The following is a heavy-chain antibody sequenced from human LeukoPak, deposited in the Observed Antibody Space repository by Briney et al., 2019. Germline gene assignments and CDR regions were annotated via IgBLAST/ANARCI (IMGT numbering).Heavy chain of an antibody. CDR1: GFTFSSYA. J-gene: IGHJ4*02. CDR2: ISYDGSNK. Sequence: GGSLRLSCAASGFTFSSYAMHWVRQAPGKGLEWVAVISYDGSNKYYADSVKGRFTISRDNSKNTLYLQMNSLRAEDTAVYYCARGPNAYYDSSGFYDYWGQGTLVTVSS. D-gene: IGHD3-22*01. CDR3: ARGPNAYYDSSGFYDY. V-gene: IGHV3-30-3*01.